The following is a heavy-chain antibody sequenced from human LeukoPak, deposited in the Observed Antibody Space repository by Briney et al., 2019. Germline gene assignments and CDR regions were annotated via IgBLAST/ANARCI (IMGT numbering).Heavy chain of an antibody. CDR2: ISYDGSNK. D-gene: IGHD1-26*01. V-gene: IGHV3-30*03. J-gene: IGHJ4*02. CDR1: GFTFSSYG. CDR3: ARFLGGSYYYFDY. Sequence: GGSLRLSCAASGFTFSSYGMHWVRQAPGKGLEWVAVISYDGSNKYYADSVKGRFTISRDNSKNTLYLQMNSLRAEDTAVYYCARFLGGSYYYFDYWGQGTLVTVSS.